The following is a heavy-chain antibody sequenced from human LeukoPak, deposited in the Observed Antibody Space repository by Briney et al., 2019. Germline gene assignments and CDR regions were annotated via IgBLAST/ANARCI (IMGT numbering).Heavy chain of an antibody. D-gene: IGHD2-21*01. CDR2: IKEDGSEK. CDR1: GFTFTSYW. V-gene: IGHV3-7*01. J-gene: IGHJ4*02. CDR3: AKPRIDSIVLWSQYYFDY. Sequence: HPGGSLRLSCAASGFTFTSYWMSWVRQAPGKGLEWVANIKEDGSEKYYVDSVKGRFTISRDNAKNSVSLQMNSLRAEDTAVYYCAKPRIDSIVLWSQYYFDYWGQGTLVTVSS.